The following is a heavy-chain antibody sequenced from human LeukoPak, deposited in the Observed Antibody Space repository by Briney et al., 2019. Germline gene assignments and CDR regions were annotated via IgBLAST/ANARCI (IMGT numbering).Heavy chain of an antibody. CDR1: GGSISSYY. CDR2: IYYSGST. V-gene: IGHV4-59*01. J-gene: IGHJ4*02. Sequence: PSETLSLTCTVSGGSISSYYWSWIRQPPGKGLEWIGYIYYSGSTNYNPSLKSRVTISVDTSKNQFSLKLSSVTAADTAVYYCGRVSGSSGWYLMLGFAYWAKGPLVTVPS. D-gene: IGHD6-19*01. CDR3: GRVSGSSGWYLMLGFAY.